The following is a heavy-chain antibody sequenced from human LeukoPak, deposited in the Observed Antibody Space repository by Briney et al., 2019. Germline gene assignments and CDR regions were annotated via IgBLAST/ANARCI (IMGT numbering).Heavy chain of an antibody. D-gene: IGHD3-9*01. J-gene: IGHJ4*02. Sequence: GASVKVSCKASGYTFTSYAMNWVRQAPGQGLEWMGWINTNTGNPTYAQGFTGRFVFSLDTSVSTAYLQISSLKAEDTAVYYCASNLIDYDILTGYPSRNTPHPGYWGQGTLVTVSS. V-gene: IGHV7-4-1*02. CDR1: GYTFTSYA. CDR3: ASNLIDYDILTGYPSRNTPHPGY. CDR2: INTNTGNP.